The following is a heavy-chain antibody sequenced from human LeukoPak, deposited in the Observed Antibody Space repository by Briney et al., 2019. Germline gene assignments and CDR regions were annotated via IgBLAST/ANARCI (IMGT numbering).Heavy chain of an antibody. CDR1: GYSISSAYY. Sequence: SETLSLTCSVSGYSISSAYYWGWIRQPPGKGLEWIGTMYHSGSTNYNPSLKSRVTISVDTSKNQFSLKLTSVTAADTAVYSCARVHFNSENYHPWFDPWGQGTLVTVSS. V-gene: IGHV4-38-2*02. D-gene: IGHD2/OR15-2a*01. J-gene: IGHJ5*02. CDR2: MYHSGST. CDR3: ARVHFNSENYHPWFDP.